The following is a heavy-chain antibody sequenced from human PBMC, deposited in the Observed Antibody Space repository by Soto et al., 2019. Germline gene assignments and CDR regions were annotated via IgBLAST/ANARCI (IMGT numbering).Heavy chain of an antibody. D-gene: IGHD6-19*01. Sequence: GASVKVSCKASGYTFTSYGISWVRQAPGQGLEWMGWISAYNGNTNYAQKLQGRVTMTTDTSTSTAYMELRSLRSDDTAVYYCARLQWLIGRGGMGVWGQGTTVTVSS. CDR1: GYTFTSYG. CDR3: ARLQWLIGRGGMGV. CDR2: ISAYNGNT. J-gene: IGHJ6*02. V-gene: IGHV1-18*01.